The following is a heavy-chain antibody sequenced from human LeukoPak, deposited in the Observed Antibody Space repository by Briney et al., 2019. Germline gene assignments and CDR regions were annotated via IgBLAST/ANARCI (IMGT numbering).Heavy chain of an antibody. Sequence: GRSLRLSCAASGFTFSSYAMHWVRQAPGKGLEWVSSISSSSSYIYYADSVKGRFTISRDNAKNSLYLQMNSLRAEDTAVYYCASRIAAAGILWGQGTLVTVSS. CDR2: ISSSSSYI. D-gene: IGHD6-13*01. CDR1: GFTFSSYA. V-gene: IGHV3-21*01. CDR3: ASRIAAAGIL. J-gene: IGHJ4*02.